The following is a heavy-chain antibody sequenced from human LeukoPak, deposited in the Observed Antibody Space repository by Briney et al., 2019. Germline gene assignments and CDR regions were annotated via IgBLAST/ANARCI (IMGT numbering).Heavy chain of an antibody. CDR2: TSYDGSNT. J-gene: IGHJ4*02. CDR3: AKDLDRWELPSLVPADY. V-gene: IGHV3-30*18. CDR1: GFSFNTYG. Sequence: GGSLRLSCAASGFSFNTYGMHWVRQAPGKGLEWLAVTSYDGSNTYYADSVKGRFTISRDNSKNTLYLQMNSLRAEDTALYYCAKDLDRWELPSLVPADYWGQGTQVTVSS. D-gene: IGHD1-26*01.